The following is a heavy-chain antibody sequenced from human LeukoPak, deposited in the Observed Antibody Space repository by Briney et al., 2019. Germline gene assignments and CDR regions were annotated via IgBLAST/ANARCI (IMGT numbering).Heavy chain of an antibody. D-gene: IGHD2-21*01. V-gene: IGHV1-2*06. Sequence: ASVKVSCKASGYTFTGYYMHWVRQAPGQGLEWMGRINPNSGGTNYAQKFQGRVTMTRDTSISTAYMELSRLRSDDTAMYYCARGLAGRRHKDYAFDIWGQGTMVTVSS. J-gene: IGHJ3*02. CDR2: INPNSGGT. CDR1: GYTFTGYY. CDR3: ARGLAGRRHKDYAFDI.